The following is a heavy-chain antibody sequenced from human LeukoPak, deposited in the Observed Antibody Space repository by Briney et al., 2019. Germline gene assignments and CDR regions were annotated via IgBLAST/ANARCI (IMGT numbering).Heavy chain of an antibody. CDR2: VFYTGST. J-gene: IGHJ3*02. Sequence: SETLSLTCTVSGGSISSYYWSWIRQPPGKGLEWIGYVFYTGSTNYNPSLKSRVTISVLTSKNRFSLKLSSVTAADTAVYYCATLTGGDDAFDIWGQGTMVTVSS. CDR1: GGSISSYY. V-gene: IGHV4-59*01. D-gene: IGHD4-23*01. CDR3: ATLTGGDDAFDI.